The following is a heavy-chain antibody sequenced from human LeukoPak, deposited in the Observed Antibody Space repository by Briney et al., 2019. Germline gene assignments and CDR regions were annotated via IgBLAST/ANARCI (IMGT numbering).Heavy chain of an antibody. D-gene: IGHD6-19*01. CDR2: ISYDGSNK. CDR3: AKEIAVAGFDY. V-gene: IGHV3-30*18. J-gene: IGHJ4*02. Sequence: GRSLRLPCAASGFTFSSYGMHWVRQAPGKGLEWVAVISYDGSNKYYADSVKGRFTISRDNSKNTLYLQMNSLRAEDTAVYYCAKEIAVAGFDYWGQGTLVTVSS. CDR1: GFTFSSYG.